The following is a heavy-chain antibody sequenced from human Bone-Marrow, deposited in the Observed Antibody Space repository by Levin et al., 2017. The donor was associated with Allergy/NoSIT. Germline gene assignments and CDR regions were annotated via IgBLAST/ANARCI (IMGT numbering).Heavy chain of an antibody. D-gene: IGHD6-19*01. V-gene: IGHV3-9*01. J-gene: IGHJ5*02. CDR1: GFHFENSA. Sequence: LSLTCAASGFHFENSAMHWVRQVPGKGLEWVSGISWNGGRTGYADSVKGRFTISRDNAKNSLHLQMNSLRVDDTALYYCTKDTSVDTSGWFGGWFDPWGQGTLVTVSS. CDR3: TKDTSVDTSGWFGGWFDP. CDR2: ISWNGGRT.